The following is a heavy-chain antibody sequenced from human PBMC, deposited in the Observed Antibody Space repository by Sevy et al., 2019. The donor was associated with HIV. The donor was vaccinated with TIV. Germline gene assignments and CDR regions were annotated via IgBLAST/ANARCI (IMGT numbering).Heavy chain of an antibody. V-gene: IGHV4-59*03. J-gene: IGHJ3*02. CDR3: AGGSGGYYDAFHI. CDR1: GGSISGNF. Sequence: SETLSLTCSVSGGSISGNFWTWIRQPPGKGLEWIGYISYSGSTNSNPSLKSRVSISLDTSKTQFSLRLNSVTAADTAVYYCAGGSGGYYDAFHIWGQGTMVTVSS. D-gene: IGHD1-26*01. CDR2: ISYSGST.